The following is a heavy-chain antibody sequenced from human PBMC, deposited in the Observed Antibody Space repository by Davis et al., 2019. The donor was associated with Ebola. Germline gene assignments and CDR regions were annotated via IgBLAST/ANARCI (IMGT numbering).Heavy chain of an antibody. CDR1: GYTFTSYA. CDR2: INAGNGNT. CDR3: AREPSGSYYVDAFDI. J-gene: IGHJ3*02. Sequence: AASVKVSCKASGYTFTSYAMHWVRQAPGQRLEWMGWINAGNGNTKYSQKFQGRVTITRDTSASTAYMELSSLRSEDTAVYYCAREPSGSYYVDAFDIWGQGTMVTVSS. D-gene: IGHD1-26*01. V-gene: IGHV1-3*01.